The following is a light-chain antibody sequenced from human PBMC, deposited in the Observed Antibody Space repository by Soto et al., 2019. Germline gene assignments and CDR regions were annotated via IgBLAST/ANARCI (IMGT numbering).Light chain of an antibody. CDR1: QDITNY. CDR3: QQSDDLPLT. V-gene: IGKV1-33*01. CDR2: DAS. Sequence: DIQMTQSPSSLSASVGDRVSITFQASQDITNYLSWYQQKPGKAPKLLIYDASNFEVGVPSRFSGRGSGTDFTLTISSLQPEDIATYFCQQSDDLPLTFGGGTKVDI. J-gene: IGKJ4*01.